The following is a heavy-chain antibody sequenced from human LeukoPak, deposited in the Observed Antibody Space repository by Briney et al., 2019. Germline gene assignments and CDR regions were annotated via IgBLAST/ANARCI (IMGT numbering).Heavy chain of an antibody. V-gene: IGHV3-43D*03. CDR3: AKDIFRGAGPTGNSELQS. Sequence: GGSLRLSCAASGFTFDDYAMHWVRQAPGKGLEWVSLISWDGGSTYYADSVKGRFTFSRDNSKNSLYLQMNSLRAEDTALYYCAKDIFRGAGPTGNSELQSWGQGTLVTVSS. CDR2: ISWDGGST. D-gene: IGHD4-23*01. CDR1: GFTFDDYA. J-gene: IGHJ5*02.